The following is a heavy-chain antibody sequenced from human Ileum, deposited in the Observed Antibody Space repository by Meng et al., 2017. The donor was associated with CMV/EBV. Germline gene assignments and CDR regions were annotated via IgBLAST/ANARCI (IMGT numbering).Heavy chain of an antibody. D-gene: IGHD3-10*01. CDR1: GGSFSDYC. Sequence: YGGSFSDYCWGWVRQPPGKGLEWIGEINHSGRTNYNSSLKSRVTILVDTSKNQFSLKLSSVTAADTAVYYCARGQRITLVRGGRFDPWGQGTLVTVSS. J-gene: IGHJ5*02. CDR2: INHSGRT. V-gene: IGHV4-34*01. CDR3: ARGQRITLVRGGRFDP.